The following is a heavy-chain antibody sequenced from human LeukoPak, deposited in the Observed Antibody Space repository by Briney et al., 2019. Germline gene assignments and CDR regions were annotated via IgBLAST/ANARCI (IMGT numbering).Heavy chain of an antibody. CDR2: ISSSSSYI. CDR3: ARLRTTGTFDY. CDR1: GFTFSSYA. V-gene: IGHV3-21*01. J-gene: IGHJ4*02. Sequence: GGSLRLSCAASGFTFSSYAMSWVRQAPGKGLEWVSSISSSSSYIYYADSVKGRFTISRDNAKNSLYLQMNSLRAEDTALYYCARLRTTGTFDYWGQGTLVTVSS. D-gene: IGHD1-1*01.